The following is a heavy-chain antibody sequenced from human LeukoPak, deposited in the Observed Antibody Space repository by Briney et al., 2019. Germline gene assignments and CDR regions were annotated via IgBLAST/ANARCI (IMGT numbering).Heavy chain of an antibody. V-gene: IGHV4-31*03. J-gene: IGHJ4*02. D-gene: IGHD6-6*01. CDR1: GGSISSGNYY. Sequence: PSETLSLTCTVSGGSISSGNYYWSWIRQHPGKGLEWIGYIYYSGSTDYNPSLKSRATISVDTSKNQFSLKLSSVTAADTAVYYCARDLYSSSSVYFDNWGQGTLVIVSS. CDR2: IYYSGST. CDR3: ARDLYSSSSVYFDN.